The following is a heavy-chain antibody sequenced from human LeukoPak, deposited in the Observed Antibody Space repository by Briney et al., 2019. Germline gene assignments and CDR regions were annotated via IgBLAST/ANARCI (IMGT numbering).Heavy chain of an antibody. CDR2: IYYSGST. CDR1: GGSISSSSYY. J-gene: IGHJ3*01. V-gene: IGHV4-39*02. CDR3: ARRVGSRSLDV. D-gene: IGHD2-15*01. Sequence: SETLSLTCTVSGGSISSSSYYWGWIRQPPGKGLEWIGSIYYSGSTYYNPSLKSRVSMSVDTSKSHFSLSLASLTAADTAVYYCARRVGSRSLDVWGLGTMVTVSS.